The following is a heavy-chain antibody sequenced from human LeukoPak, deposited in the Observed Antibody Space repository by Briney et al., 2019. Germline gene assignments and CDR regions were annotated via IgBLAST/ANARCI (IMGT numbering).Heavy chain of an antibody. V-gene: IGHV3-7*01. D-gene: IGHD3-16*02. Sequence: QAGGSLRLSCAASGFTFSSYWMSWVRQAPGKGLEWVANIKQDGSEKYYVDSVKGRFTISRDNAKNSLYLQMNSLRAEGTAVYYCARDLAYYDYVWGSYRRWGQGTLVTVSS. CDR1: GFTFSSYW. CDR2: IKQDGSEK. J-gene: IGHJ4*02. CDR3: ARDLAYYDYVWGSYRR.